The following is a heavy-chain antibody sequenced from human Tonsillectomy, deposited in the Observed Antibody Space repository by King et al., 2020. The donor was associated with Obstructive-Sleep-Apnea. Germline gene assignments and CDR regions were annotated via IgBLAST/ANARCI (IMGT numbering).Heavy chain of an antibody. CDR1: GFTFSSYA. CDR2: ISGSGGST. D-gene: IGHD5-12*01. CDR3: AKSTGVATRGYDY. V-gene: IGHV3-23*04. Sequence: VQLVESGGGLVQPGGSLRLSCAASGFTFSSYAMSWFRQAPGKGLEWVSAISGSGGSTYYADSVKVRFNISRDNSKNTLYLQMNSLRAEDTAVYYCAKSTGVATRGYDYWGQGTLVTVSS. J-gene: IGHJ4*02.